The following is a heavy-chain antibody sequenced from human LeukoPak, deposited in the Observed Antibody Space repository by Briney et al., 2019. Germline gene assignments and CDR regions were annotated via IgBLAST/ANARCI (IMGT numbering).Heavy chain of an antibody. CDR3: AMFYRYYIDY. V-gene: IGHV4-31*03. CDR1: GGSISSGGYY. Sequence: SETLSLTCTVSGGSISSGGYYWSWIRQHPGKGLEWIGYIYYSGSTYYNPSLKSRVTISVDTSKNQFSLKLSSVTAADTTVYYCAMFYRYYIDYWGQGTLVTVSS. J-gene: IGHJ4*02. CDR2: IYYSGST. D-gene: IGHD3-16*02.